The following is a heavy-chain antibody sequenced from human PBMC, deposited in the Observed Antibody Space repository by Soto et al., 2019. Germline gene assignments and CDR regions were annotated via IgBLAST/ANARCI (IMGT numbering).Heavy chain of an antibody. CDR3: AKDLGGYCGGDCYDLYGMDV. Sequence: EVQLLESGGGLVQPGGSLRLSCAASGFTFSNYGMTWVRQAPGKGLEWVSAISGSGGNTHYADSVKGRFTISRDNSKNTLYLQMNSLRVEDTAEYYCAKDLGGYCGGDCYDLYGMDVWGQGTTVTVSS. J-gene: IGHJ6*02. V-gene: IGHV3-23*01. CDR1: GFTFSNYG. CDR2: ISGSGGNT. D-gene: IGHD2-21*02.